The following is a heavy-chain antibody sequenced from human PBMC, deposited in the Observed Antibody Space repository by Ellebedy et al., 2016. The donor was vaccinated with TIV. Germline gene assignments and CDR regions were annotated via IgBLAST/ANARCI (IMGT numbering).Heavy chain of an antibody. CDR1: GYTFTNYA. CDR2: INPGNDDT. J-gene: IGHJ4*02. V-gene: IGHV1-3*01. D-gene: IGHD2-15*01. CDR3: ARNRIRGYGILFDY. Sequence: AASVKVSCKASGYTFTNYAMHWVRQAPGQRLEWMGWINPGNDDTKFSQKFQGRVTITGDTSASPVSMELCSLTSEDTAVYYCARNRIRGYGILFDYWGQGTLVTVSS.